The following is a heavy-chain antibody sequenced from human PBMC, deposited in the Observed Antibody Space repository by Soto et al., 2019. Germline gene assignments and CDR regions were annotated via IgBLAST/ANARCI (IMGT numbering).Heavy chain of an antibody. V-gene: IGHV1-3*01. J-gene: IGHJ3*02. D-gene: IGHD3-10*01. Sequence: ASVKVSCKASGYTFTSYAMHWVRQAPGQRLEWMGWINAGNGNTKYSQKFQGRVTITRDTSASTAYMELSSLRSDDTAVYYCARDHYYGSGSYYNVGAFDIWGQGTMVTVSS. CDR3: ARDHYYGSGSYYNVGAFDI. CDR2: INAGNGNT. CDR1: GYTFTSYA.